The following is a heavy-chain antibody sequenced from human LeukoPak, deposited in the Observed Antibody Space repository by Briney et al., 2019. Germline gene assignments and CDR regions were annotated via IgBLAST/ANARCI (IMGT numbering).Heavy chain of an antibody. J-gene: IGHJ5*02. CDR1: GFTFSSYS. D-gene: IGHD3-10*01. Sequence: GGSLRLSCAASGFTFSSYSMNWVRQAPGKGLEWVSSISSSSSYIYYADSVKGRFTISRDNAKNSLYLQMNSLRAEDTAVYYCARANVGVVWGVIMTSPIPWGQGTLVTVSS. CDR2: ISSSSSYI. V-gene: IGHV3-21*01. CDR3: ARANVGVVWGVIMTSPIP.